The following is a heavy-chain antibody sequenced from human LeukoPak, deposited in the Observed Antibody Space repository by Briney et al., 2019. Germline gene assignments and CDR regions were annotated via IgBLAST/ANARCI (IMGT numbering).Heavy chain of an antibody. CDR1: GYTFTSYY. Sequence: GASVNVSCKASGYTFTSYYMHWVRQAPGQGLEWMGIIDPSGGSTSYAQKFQGRVTMTRDTSTSTVYMELSSLRSEDTAAYYCARPFGELFDYWGQGTLVTVSS. V-gene: IGHV1-46*01. CDR2: IDPSGGST. CDR3: ARPFGELFDY. J-gene: IGHJ4*02. D-gene: IGHD3-10*01.